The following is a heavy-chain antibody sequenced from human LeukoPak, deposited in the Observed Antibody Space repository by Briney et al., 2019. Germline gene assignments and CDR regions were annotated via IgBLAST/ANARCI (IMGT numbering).Heavy chain of an antibody. CDR1: GFTFSSYA. CDR2: IKQDGSEK. Sequence: QPGGSLRLSCAASGFTFSSYAMSWVRQAPGKGLEWVANIKQDGSEKYYVDSVKGRFTISRDNAKNSLYLQMNSLRAEDTAVYYCARDRSLASWGQGTLVTVSS. V-gene: IGHV3-7*01. J-gene: IGHJ4*02. CDR3: ARDRSLAS.